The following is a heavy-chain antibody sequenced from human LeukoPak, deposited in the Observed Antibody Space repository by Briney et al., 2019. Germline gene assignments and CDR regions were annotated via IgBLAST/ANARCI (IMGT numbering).Heavy chain of an antibody. J-gene: IGHJ3*02. V-gene: IGHV3-64D*09. CDR2: ISSNGGST. D-gene: IGHD1-1*01. CDR1: GFTYSSYA. Sequence: GGSLRLSCSASGFTYSSYAMYWVRQAPGKGLEYVSAISSNGGSTYYADSVKGRFTISRDNYKNTLNLQMSSLRAEDTAVYYCVVNYLYAFDIWGQGTMVTVSS. CDR3: VVNYLYAFDI.